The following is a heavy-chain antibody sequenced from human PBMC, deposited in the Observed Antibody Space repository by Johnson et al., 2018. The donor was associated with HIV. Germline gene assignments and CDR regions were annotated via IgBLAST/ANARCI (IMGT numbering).Heavy chain of an antibody. CDR3: AKDIHSGVLLWFRDLRGAFDI. CDR1: GFTFSSYA. Sequence: QVQLVESGGGLVQPGGSLRLSCAASGFTFSSYAMHWVRQAPGKGLEWVAVISDDGSNKYYADSVKGRFTIYRETYKHKLYLQMNSLRAEDTALYYCAKDIHSGVLLWFRDLRGAFDIWGQGTMVTVSS. V-gene: IGHV3-30-3*01. D-gene: IGHD3-10*01. J-gene: IGHJ3*02. CDR2: ISDDGSNK.